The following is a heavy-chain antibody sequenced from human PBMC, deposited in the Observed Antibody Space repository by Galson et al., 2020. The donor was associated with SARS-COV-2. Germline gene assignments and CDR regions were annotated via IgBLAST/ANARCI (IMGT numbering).Heavy chain of an antibody. CDR1: GYTFNAYG. CDR3: ARVIGTRNYYNFMDV. V-gene: IGHV1-18*01. Sequence: ASVKVSCRASGYTFNAYGISWVRQAPGQGLEWVGWFSNYNGKIDYAEKVRDRVTVTIDTYTSTAYMELRSLKSDDTAVYYCARVIGTRNYYNFMDVWGTGTTVIVSS. J-gene: IGHJ6*03. D-gene: IGHD3-16*02. CDR2: FSNYNGKI.